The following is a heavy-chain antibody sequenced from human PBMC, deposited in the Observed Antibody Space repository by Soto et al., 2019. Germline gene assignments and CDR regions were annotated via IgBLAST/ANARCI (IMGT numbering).Heavy chain of an antibody. CDR2: INTGNGDT. V-gene: IGHV1-3*04. CDR1: GYTFTNYS. D-gene: IGHD2-15*01. J-gene: IGHJ4*01. Sequence: GASVKVSCKASGYTFTNYSMHWVRQAPGQRLEWMGWINTGNGDTKYSQKFQGRVTITTDTSASTAYMELSSLRSEDTAVYYCARDHCSGDICSLHWRHGTLV. CDR3: ARDHCSGDICSLH.